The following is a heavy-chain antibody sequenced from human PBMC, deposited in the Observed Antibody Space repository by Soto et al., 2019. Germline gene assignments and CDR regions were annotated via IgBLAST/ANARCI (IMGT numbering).Heavy chain of an antibody. Sequence: QVQLVESGGGVVQPGRSLRLSCAASGFTFSSYAMHWVRQAPGKGLEWVAVISYDGSNKYYADSVKGRFTISRDNSKNTLYLQMNSLRAEDTAVYYCASSSSSSPYNWFDPWGQGTLVTVSS. CDR2: ISYDGSNK. J-gene: IGHJ5*02. D-gene: IGHD6-6*01. V-gene: IGHV3-30-3*01. CDR3: ASSSSSSPYNWFDP. CDR1: GFTFSSYA.